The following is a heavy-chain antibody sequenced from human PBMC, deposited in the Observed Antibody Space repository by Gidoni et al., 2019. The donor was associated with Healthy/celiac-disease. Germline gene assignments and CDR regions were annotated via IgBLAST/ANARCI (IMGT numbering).Heavy chain of an antibody. CDR1: AFAFRTYW. V-gene: IGHV3-74*01. D-gene: IGHD6-13*01. CDR3: TRDYFAFSSWGNFDY. CDR2: VNGDGTTT. Sequence: EVQLVESGGGLVQPGGSLRLSCAASAFAFRTYWMHWVRQAPGKGLVWVSRVNGDGTTTTYADSVKGRFTISRDNAKSTLWLQMNSLRAEDTAVYYCTRDYFAFSSWGNFDYWGQGTLVTVSS. J-gene: IGHJ4*02.